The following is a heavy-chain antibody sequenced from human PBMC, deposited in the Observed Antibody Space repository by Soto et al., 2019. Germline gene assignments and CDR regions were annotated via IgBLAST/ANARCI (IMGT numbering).Heavy chain of an antibody. CDR2: ISSSSSYT. V-gene: IGHV3-11*06. CDR1: GFTFSDYY. J-gene: IGHJ4*02. D-gene: IGHD3-22*01. Sequence: QVQLVESGGGLVKPGGSLRLSCAASGFTFSDYYMSWIRQAPGKGLEWVSYISSSSSYTNYADSVKGRFTISRDNAKNSLYLQMNSLRAEDTAVYYCATGDYDSSGFPPYVGPAWGQGTLVTVSS. CDR3: ATGDYDSSGFPPYVGPA.